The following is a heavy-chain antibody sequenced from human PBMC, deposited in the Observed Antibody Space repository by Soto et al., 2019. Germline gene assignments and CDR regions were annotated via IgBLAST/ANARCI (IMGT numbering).Heavy chain of an antibody. CDR2: ISTNNGNT. CDR3: ARDIIYGSGSCDY. V-gene: IGHV1-18*01. D-gene: IGHD3-10*01. Sequence: QVQLLQSGAEVKKPGASVKVSCKASGYTFTYYGITWVRQAPGQGLEWMGWISTNNGNTNYAQKLQGRVTMTTDTSTSTAYVELRSLGSDDTAVYYCARDIIYGSGSCDYWGQGTLVTVSS. J-gene: IGHJ4*02. CDR1: GYTFTYYG.